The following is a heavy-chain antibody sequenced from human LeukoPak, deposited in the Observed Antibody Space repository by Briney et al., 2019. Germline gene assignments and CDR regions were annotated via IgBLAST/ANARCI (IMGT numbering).Heavy chain of an antibody. CDR2: ISAYNGNT. CDR3: ARENWNDDYYYGMDV. J-gene: IGHJ6*02. CDR1: GYTFTSYG. V-gene: IGHV1-18*01. D-gene: IGHD1-1*01. Sequence: ASVKVSCKASGYTFTSYGISWVRQAPGQGLEWMGWISAYNGNTNCAQKLQGRVTMTTDTSTSTAYMELRSLRSDDTAVYYCARENWNDDYYYGMDVWGQGTTVTVSS.